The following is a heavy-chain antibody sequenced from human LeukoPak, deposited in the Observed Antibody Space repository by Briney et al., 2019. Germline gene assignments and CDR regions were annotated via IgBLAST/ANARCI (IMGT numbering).Heavy chain of an antibody. CDR2: IYYSGST. D-gene: IGHD3-9*01. V-gene: IGHV4-59*12. J-gene: IGHJ4*02. Sequence: PSETLSLTCTVSGGSISSYYWSWIRQPPGKGLEWIGYIYYSGSTNYNPSLKSRVTISVDTSKNQFSLKLSSVTAADTAVYYCARTLTGYYMAFGYWGQGTLVTVSS. CDR3: ARTLTGYYMAFGY. CDR1: GGSISSYY.